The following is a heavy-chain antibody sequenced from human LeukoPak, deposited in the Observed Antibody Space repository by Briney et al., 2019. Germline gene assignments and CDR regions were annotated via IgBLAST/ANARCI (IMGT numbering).Heavy chain of an antibody. D-gene: IGHD3/OR15-3a*01. CDR1: GGSISSYY. V-gene: IGHV4-4*07. CDR2: IYTSGST. Sequence: PSETLPLTCTVSGGSISSYYWSWIRQPAGKGLEWIGRIYTSGSTNYNPSPKSRVTMSVDTSKNQFSLKLSSVTAADTAVYYCARSLDLAGAFDIWGQGTMVTVSS. J-gene: IGHJ3*02. CDR3: ARSLDLAGAFDI.